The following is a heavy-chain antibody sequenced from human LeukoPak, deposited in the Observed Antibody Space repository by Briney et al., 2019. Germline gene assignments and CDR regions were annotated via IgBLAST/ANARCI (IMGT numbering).Heavy chain of an antibody. D-gene: IGHD6-19*01. Sequence: GGSLRLSCAASGFTFSSYAMSWVRQAPGQGLEWVSAISSSGGSTYYAVSVKGRFTISRDNSKNTLYLQMNSLRAEDTDVYYCAKGLAQWLVRGYFQHWGQGTLVTVSS. CDR1: GFTFSSYA. CDR3: AKGLAQWLVRGYFQH. J-gene: IGHJ1*01. V-gene: IGHV3-23*01. CDR2: ISSSGGST.